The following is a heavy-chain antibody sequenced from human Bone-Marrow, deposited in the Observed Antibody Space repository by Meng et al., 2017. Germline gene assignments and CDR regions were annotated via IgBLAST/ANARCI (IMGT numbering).Heavy chain of an antibody. J-gene: IGHJ4*02. CDR3: AKGRSGSYYNRYYFDY. D-gene: IGHD3-10*01. V-gene: IGHV3-23*01. CDR1: GFTFSSYA. CDR2: ISGSGGST. Sequence: GGSLRLSCAASGFTFSSYAMSWVRQAPGKGLEWVSAISGSGGSTYYADSVKGRFTISRDNSKNTLYLQMNSLRAEDTAVYYCAKGRSGSYYNRYYFDYWGQGTLVTVSS.